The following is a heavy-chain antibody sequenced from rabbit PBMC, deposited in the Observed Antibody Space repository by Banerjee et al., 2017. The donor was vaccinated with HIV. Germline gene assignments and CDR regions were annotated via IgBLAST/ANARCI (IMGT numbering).Heavy chain of an antibody. V-gene: IGHV1S45*01. CDR2: INTGSGST. D-gene: IGHD8-1*01. Sequence: QQQLEESGGGLVKPEGSLTLTCTASGSDISSYSMGWVRQAPGKGLEWIGCINTGSGSTDYASWVNGRFTISKTSSTTVDLKMTSLTAADTATYFCARGSPGSSHYKFNLWGQGTLVTVS. J-gene: IGHJ4*01. CDR1: GSDISSYS. CDR3: ARGSPGSSHYKFNL.